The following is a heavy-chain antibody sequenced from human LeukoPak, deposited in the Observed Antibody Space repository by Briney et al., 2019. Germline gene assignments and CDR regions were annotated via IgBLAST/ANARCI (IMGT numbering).Heavy chain of an antibody. CDR2: IYYSGST. CDR3: ARVISSGFWSGYYHFDY. CDR1: GGSISSGGYS. J-gene: IGHJ4*02. Sequence: PSQTLSLTCTVSGGSISSGGYSWSWIRQHPGKGLEWIGYIYYSGSTYYNPSLKSRVTISVDTSKNQFSLKLSSVTAADTAVYYCARVISSGFWSGYYHFDYWGQGTLVTVSS. V-gene: IGHV4-31*03. D-gene: IGHD3-3*01.